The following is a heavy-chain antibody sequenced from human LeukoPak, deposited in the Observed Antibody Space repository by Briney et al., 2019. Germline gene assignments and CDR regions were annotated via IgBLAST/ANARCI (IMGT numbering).Heavy chain of an antibody. Sequence: PGGSLRLSCAASGFTFSSYWMHWVRQAPGKGLVWVSRINTDGSSTSYADSVKGRFTISRDNAKNTLYLQMNSLRAEDTAVYYCARGGATLAFDIWGQGTMVTVSS. CDR1: GFTFSSYW. J-gene: IGHJ3*02. CDR2: INTDGSST. D-gene: IGHD1-26*01. CDR3: ARGGATLAFDI. V-gene: IGHV3-74*01.